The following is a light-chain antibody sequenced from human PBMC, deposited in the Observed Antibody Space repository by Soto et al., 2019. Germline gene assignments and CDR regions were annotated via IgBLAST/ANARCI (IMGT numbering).Light chain of an antibody. J-gene: IGLJ1*01. Sequence: QSVLTQPASVSGSPGQSITVSCTGSSGDVDGYKYVSWYQHHPGKAPKLIIYEVSNRPSGVSNRFSGSKSGNTASLTISGLQAADEADYYCTSYTNTSPHVFGTGTKLTVL. CDR3: TSYTNTSPHV. CDR1: SGDVDGYKY. CDR2: EVS. V-gene: IGLV2-14*01.